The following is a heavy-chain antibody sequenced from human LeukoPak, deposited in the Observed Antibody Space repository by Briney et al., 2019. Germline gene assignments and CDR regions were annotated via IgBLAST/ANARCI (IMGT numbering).Heavy chain of an antibody. CDR1: GYTFTDYY. CDR2: INPNSGGT. J-gene: IGHJ4*02. D-gene: IGHD5-12*01. V-gene: IGHV1-2*02. Sequence: ASVKVSCKASGYTFTDYYMHWVRQAPGQGLEWMGWINPNSGGTNYAQKFQGRVTMTRDTSISTVYMELSRLRSDDTAVYYCARGYSGYDYLDYWGQGTLVTVSS. CDR3: ARGYSGYDYLDY.